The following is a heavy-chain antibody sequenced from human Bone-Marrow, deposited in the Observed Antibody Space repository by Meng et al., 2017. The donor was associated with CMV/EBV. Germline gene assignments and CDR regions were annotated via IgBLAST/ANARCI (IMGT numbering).Heavy chain of an antibody. Sequence: GSLRLSCAVYGWSFRGYYWSWIRQPPGKGLEWIGAINHSGSTNYNPSLKSRVTISVDTSKNKVSLKLSSVTAADTAVYYYARGRIPGYGSSWLNWFDSWGQGTLVTVSS. CDR1: GWSFRGYY. CDR3: ARGRIPGYGSSWLNWFDS. CDR2: INHSGST. V-gene: IGHV4-34*01. D-gene: IGHD6-13*01. J-gene: IGHJ5*01.